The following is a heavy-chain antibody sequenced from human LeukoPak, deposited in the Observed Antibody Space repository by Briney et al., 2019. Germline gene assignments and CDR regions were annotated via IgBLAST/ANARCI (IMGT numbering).Heavy chain of an antibody. Sequence: ASVKVSCKVSGYTLTELSMHLVRQAPGKGLEWMGGFDPEDGETIYAQKFQGRVTMTEDTSTDTAYMELSSLRSEDTAVYYCATGAYDSSLGAFDIWGQGTMVTVSS. CDR1: GYTLTELS. J-gene: IGHJ3*02. CDR2: FDPEDGET. D-gene: IGHD3-22*01. CDR3: ATGAYDSSLGAFDI. V-gene: IGHV1-24*01.